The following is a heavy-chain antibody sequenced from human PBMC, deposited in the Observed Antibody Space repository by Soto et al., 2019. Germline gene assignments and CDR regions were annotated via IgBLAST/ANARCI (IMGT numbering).Heavy chain of an antibody. CDR2: IKQDGSEK. V-gene: IGHV3-7*01. J-gene: IGHJ6*03. D-gene: IGHD2-2*01. CDR1: GFTFSSYW. CDR3: ARDLECSSTSCYARSYYYYYMDV. Sequence: GGSLRLSCAASGFTFSSYWMSWVRQAPGKGLEWVANIKQDGSEKYYVDSVKGRFTISRDNAKNSLYLQMNSLRAEDTAVYYCARDLECSSTSCYARSYYYYYMDVWGKGTTVTVSS.